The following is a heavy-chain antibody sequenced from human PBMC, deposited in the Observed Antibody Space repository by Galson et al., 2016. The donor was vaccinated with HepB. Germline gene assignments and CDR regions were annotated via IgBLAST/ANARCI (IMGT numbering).Heavy chain of an antibody. CDR1: GFTFSRNA. D-gene: IGHD1-26*01. Sequence: SLRLSCAASGFTFSRNAMHWVRQAPGKGLEWVAVISYDGSYKYNADSVKGRFTISRDNSKNTLYLQMCSLRADDTAVYYCARVGSGSYYGAFDHWGQGTLVTVSS. J-gene: IGHJ4*02. CDR2: ISYDGSYK. CDR3: ARVGSGSYYGAFDH. V-gene: IGHV3-30-3*01.